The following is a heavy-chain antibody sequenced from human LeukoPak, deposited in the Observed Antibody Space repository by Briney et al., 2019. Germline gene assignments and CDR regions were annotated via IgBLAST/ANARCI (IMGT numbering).Heavy chain of an antibody. J-gene: IGHJ4*02. CDR3: ARLPPRWPYPDY. CDR1: GFTFSSYA. D-gene: IGHD5-24*01. CDR2: IYYSGST. Sequence: GSLRLSCAASGFTFSSYAMNWVRQAPGKGLEWIGYIYYSGSTNYNPSLKSRVTISVDTSKNQFSLKLSSVTAADTAVYYCARLPPRWPYPDYWGQGTLVTVSS. V-gene: IGHV4-59*08.